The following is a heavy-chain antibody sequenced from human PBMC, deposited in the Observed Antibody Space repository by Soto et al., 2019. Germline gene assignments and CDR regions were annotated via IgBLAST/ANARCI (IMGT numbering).Heavy chain of an antibody. CDR1: GDSISSYY. V-gene: IGHV4-4*07. J-gene: IGHJ6*02. CDR2: IDASGNS. CDR3: ARYSSNWFQTEGMDV. D-gene: IGHD6-13*01. Sequence: XETLSLTCTVSGDSISSYYWNWIRQPAGKGLEWIGRIDASGNSNYNPSLKSRVTMSVDTSKKQFSLKVTSVTAADTAVYYCARYSSNWFQTEGMDVWGQGTTVTVSS.